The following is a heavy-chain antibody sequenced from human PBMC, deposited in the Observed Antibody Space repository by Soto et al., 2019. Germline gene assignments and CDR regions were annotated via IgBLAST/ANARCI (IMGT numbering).Heavy chain of an antibody. J-gene: IGHJ4*02. CDR1: GFTFSDYY. V-gene: IGHV3-11*03. CDR3: AGGQDYLPANFDY. D-gene: IGHD2-2*01. CDR2: ISSSSRYT. Sequence: GGSLRLSCAASGFTFSDYYMSWIRQAPAEELEWGSYISSSSRYTNYADSLKGRFTISIDNAKNSLYLKMNSLRAEDTAVYSWAGGQDYLPANFDYWGQGTPVPAPS.